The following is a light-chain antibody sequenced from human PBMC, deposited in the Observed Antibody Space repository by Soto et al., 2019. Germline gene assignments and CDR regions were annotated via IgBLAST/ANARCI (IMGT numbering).Light chain of an antibody. V-gene: IGKV3-20*01. Sequence: EIVLTQSPGTLSLSPGERATLSCRASQSVTSSYLAWYQQKPGQAPRLLIYGASSRATGIPDRFSGSVSGTDFTLTISRLEPEYFAVYYCQQYGSSPLTFGGGTKVEIK. CDR1: QSVTSSY. CDR2: GAS. J-gene: IGKJ4*01. CDR3: QQYGSSPLT.